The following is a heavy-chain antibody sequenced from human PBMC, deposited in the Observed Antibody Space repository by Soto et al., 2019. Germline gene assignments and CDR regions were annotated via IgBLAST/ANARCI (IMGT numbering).Heavy chain of an antibody. CDR2: IGTAGDT. J-gene: IGHJ4*02. D-gene: IGHD6-19*01. Sequence: GGSLRLSCAASGFTFSSYDMHWVRQATGKGLEWVSAIGTAGDTYYPGSVKGRFTISRENAKNSLYLQMNSLRAGDTAVYYCARESVGSSGWYKLFDYWGQGTLVTVSS. V-gene: IGHV3-13*01. CDR1: GFTFSSYD. CDR3: ARESVGSSGWYKLFDY.